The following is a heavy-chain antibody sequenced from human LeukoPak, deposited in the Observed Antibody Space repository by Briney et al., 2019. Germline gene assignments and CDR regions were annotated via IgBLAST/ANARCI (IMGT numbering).Heavy chain of an antibody. CDR2: IYYTGST. V-gene: IGHV4-59*01. CDR1: GGSISNYY. Sequence: SETLSLTCTVSGGSISNYYWNWIRQPPGKGLEWIGYIYYTGSTNYNPSLKSRVTMSVDTSKNQFSLNLQSVTPEDTAVYYCARNLIPEQLVVNFWGQGTLVTVSS. CDR3: ARNLIPEQLVVNF. J-gene: IGHJ4*02. D-gene: IGHD6-13*01.